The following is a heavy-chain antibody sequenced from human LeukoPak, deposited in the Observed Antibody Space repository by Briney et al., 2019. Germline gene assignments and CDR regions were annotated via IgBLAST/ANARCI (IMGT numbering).Heavy chain of an antibody. CDR1: GYSFISYW. V-gene: IGHV5-51*01. CDR3: ARHGSRPNYYDSSGYHDAFDI. J-gene: IGHJ3*02. CDR2: IYPGDSDT. Sequence: GESLKISCKGSGYSFISYWIGWVRQMPGKGLEWMGIIYPGDSDTRYSPSFQGQVTISADKSISTAYLQWSSLKASDTTMYYCARHGSRPNYYDSSGYHDAFDIWGQGTMVTVSS. D-gene: IGHD3-22*01.